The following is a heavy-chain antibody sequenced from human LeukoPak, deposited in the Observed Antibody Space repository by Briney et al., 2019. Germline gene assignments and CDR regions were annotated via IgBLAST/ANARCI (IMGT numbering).Heavy chain of an antibody. V-gene: IGHV3-23*01. CDR1: GFTFSTYA. CDR2: ISGSGDTT. J-gene: IGHJ4*02. D-gene: IGHD1-1*01. Sequence: GGSLRLSCAASGFTFSTYAMGWVRQAPGKGLEWVSSISGSGDTTYYADSVKGRFTISRDNSKSTLYLRMNSLRAEDTAVYFCAKHQLVGPSYFDYGAKEPLSTVS. CDR3: AKHQLVGPSYFDY.